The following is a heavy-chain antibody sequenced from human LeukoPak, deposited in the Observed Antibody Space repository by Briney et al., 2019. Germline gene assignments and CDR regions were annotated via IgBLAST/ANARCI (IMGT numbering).Heavy chain of an antibody. CDR3: ARDPGPLRDIVYHGSDY. V-gene: IGHV3-48*01. J-gene: IGHJ4*02. CDR2: ISSSSSTI. CDR1: GFTFSSYS. D-gene: IGHD2-15*01. Sequence: GGSLRLSCAASGFTFSSYSMNWVRQAPGKGLEWVSYISSSSSTIYYADSVKGRFNISRDNAKNSLYLQMNSLRAEDTAVYYCARDPGPLRDIVYHGSDYWGQGPLVTVSS.